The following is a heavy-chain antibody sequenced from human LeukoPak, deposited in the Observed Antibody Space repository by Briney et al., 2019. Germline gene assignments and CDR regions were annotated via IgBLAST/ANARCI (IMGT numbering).Heavy chain of an antibody. CDR1: GFTFSSYW. Sequence: PGGSLRLSCAASGFTFSSYWMSWVRQAPGKGLEWVANIKQDGSEKYYVDSVKGRFTISRDNAKNSLYLQMNSLRAEDTAVYYRARVGYYYGSGSYYKPEDYWGQGTLVTVSS. J-gene: IGHJ4*02. D-gene: IGHD3-10*01. CDR3: ARVGYYYGSGSYYKPEDY. CDR2: IKQDGSEK. V-gene: IGHV3-7*01.